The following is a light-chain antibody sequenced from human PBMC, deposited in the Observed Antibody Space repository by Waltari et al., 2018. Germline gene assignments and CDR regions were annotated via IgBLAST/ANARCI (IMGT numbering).Light chain of an antibody. Sequence: DIQMTQSPSTLSASVGDRVTITCRASQSVNSWVAWYQQKPRKAPKLLIFKAFTLESGVPSRFSGSGSGTEFTLTISSLQPDDFATYHCQQYDSYWTFGQGTKVEIK. J-gene: IGKJ1*01. CDR2: KAF. CDR3: QQYDSYWT. CDR1: QSVNSW. V-gene: IGKV1-5*03.